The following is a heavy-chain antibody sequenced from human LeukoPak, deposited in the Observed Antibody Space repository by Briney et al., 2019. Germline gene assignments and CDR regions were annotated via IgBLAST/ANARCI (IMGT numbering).Heavy chain of an antibody. V-gene: IGHV4-59*08. J-gene: IGHJ3*02. CDR1: GGSISGYY. CDR3: ARHTYYDFWSGYYSGAYDAFDI. D-gene: IGHD3-3*01. CDR2: IYYSGST. Sequence: SETLSLTCTVSGGSISGYYWSWIRQPPGKGLEWIGYIYYSGSTNYNPSLKSRVTISVDTSKNQFSLKLSSVTAADTAVYYCARHTYYDFWSGYYSGAYDAFDIWGQGTMVTVSS.